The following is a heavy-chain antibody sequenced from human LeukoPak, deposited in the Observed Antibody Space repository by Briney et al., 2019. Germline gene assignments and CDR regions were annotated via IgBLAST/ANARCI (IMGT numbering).Heavy chain of an antibody. CDR1: GDSITAHY. Sequence: SETLSLTCTVSGDSITAHYWSWIRQPPGKGLEYIGDVYYTGTTNYNPSLKSRVTISVDTSKNQFSLKLSSVTAADTAVYYYARAYGDYWGQGTLVTVSS. V-gene: IGHV4-59*11. CDR2: VYYTGTT. D-gene: IGHD3-10*01. J-gene: IGHJ4*02. CDR3: ARAYGDY.